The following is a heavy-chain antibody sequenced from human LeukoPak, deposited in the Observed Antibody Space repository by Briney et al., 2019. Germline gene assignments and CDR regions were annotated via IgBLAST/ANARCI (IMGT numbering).Heavy chain of an antibody. V-gene: IGHV3-74*01. D-gene: IGHD3-22*01. CDR3: ARSHFYDSSGYFSYYYAMDV. CDR2: INNDGTST. Sequence: PGGSLRLSCAASGFTFSSYWMHWVRQVPGKGLVWVSRINNDGTSTRYADSVKGRFTISRDNAKNTLYLQMNSLRAEDTAVFYCARSHFYDSSGYFSYYYAMDVWGQGTTVTVSS. CDR1: GFTFSSYW. J-gene: IGHJ6*02.